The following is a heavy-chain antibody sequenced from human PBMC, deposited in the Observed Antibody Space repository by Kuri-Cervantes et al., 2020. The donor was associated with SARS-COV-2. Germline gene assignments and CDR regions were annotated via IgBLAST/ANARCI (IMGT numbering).Heavy chain of an antibody. Sequence: SVKVSCKASGGTFSSYAISWVRQAPGQGLEWMGGIIPIFGTANYAKKFQGRVTITTDESTSTAYMELSSLRSEDTAVYYCARGTPTALLGLSDLCFDYWGQGTLVTVSS. CDR2: IIPIFGTA. V-gene: IGHV1-69*05. CDR1: GGTFSSYA. J-gene: IGHJ4*02. CDR3: ARGTPTALLGLSDLCFDY. D-gene: IGHD2-15*01.